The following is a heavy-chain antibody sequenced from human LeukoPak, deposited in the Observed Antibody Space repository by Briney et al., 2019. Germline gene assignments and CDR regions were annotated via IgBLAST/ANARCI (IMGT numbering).Heavy chain of an antibody. J-gene: IGHJ4*02. Sequence: GGSLRLSCAASGFTFSSYSMNWVRQAPGKGLEWVSYISSSSSTIYYADSVKGRFTISRDNAKNSPYLQMNSLRAEDTAVYFCTRAGSWGSFDYWGQGTLVTVSS. D-gene: IGHD2-15*01. CDR2: ISSSSSTI. CDR3: TRAGSWGSFDY. V-gene: IGHV3-48*01. CDR1: GFTFSSYS.